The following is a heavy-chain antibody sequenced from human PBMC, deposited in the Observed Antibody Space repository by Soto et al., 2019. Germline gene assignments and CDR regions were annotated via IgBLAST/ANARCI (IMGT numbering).Heavy chain of an antibody. CDR1: GGSISSSSSY. J-gene: IGHJ5*01. CDR2: IYSGST. Sequence: QLQLQESGPGLVKPSATLSVTCTVSGGSISSSSSYWGWIRQPPGKGLEWIGAIYSGSTYYNPSLKSRVTISVDTSKNQFSLKLSSVAAADTALYFCATTRGIAVGGSFDFWGQGTLVTVSS. D-gene: IGHD6-13*01. CDR3: ATTRGIAVGGSFDF. V-gene: IGHV4-39*01.